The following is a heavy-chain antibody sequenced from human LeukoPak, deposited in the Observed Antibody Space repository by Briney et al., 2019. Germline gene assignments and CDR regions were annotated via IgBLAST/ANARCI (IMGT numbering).Heavy chain of an antibody. D-gene: IGHD4-17*01. Sequence: PGGSLRLSCAASGFTFSNHNMNWVRQAPGKGLEWVLYISISSSIIYYADSVKGRFTISRDNAKNSLYLQMNSLRDEDTAVYYCARESGAPPLRGLDIWGQGTMVTVSS. J-gene: IGHJ3*02. V-gene: IGHV3-48*02. CDR1: GFTFSNHN. CDR2: ISISSSII. CDR3: ARESGAPPLRGLDI.